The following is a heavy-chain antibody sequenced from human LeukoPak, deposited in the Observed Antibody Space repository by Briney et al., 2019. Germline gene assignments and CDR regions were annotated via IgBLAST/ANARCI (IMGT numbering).Heavy chain of an antibody. J-gene: IGHJ4*02. V-gene: IGHV3-21*01. CDR2: ISSSSSYI. D-gene: IGHD3-22*01. Sequence: GGSLRLSCAASGFTFSSYAMSWVRQAPGKGLEWVSSISSSSSYIYNADSVKGRFTISGDNAKNSLYLQMNSLRAEDTAVYYCARDSGDSSGYYRPLDYWGQGTLVTVSS. CDR1: GFTFSSYA. CDR3: ARDSGDSSGYYRPLDY.